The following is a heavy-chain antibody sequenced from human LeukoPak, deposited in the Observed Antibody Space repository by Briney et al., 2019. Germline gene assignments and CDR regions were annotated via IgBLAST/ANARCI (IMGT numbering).Heavy chain of an antibody. CDR1: GYTFTSYG. V-gene: IGHV1-18*01. D-gene: IGHD2-2*01. Sequence: GASVKVSCKASGYTFTSYGISWVRQAPGQGLEWMGWISAYNGNTNYAQKLQGRVTLTTDTSTSTAYMELRSLRSDDTAVYYCARYLSVPAVASLRYFDYWGQGTLVTVSS. CDR3: ARYLSVPAVASLRYFDY. CDR2: ISAYNGNT. J-gene: IGHJ4*02.